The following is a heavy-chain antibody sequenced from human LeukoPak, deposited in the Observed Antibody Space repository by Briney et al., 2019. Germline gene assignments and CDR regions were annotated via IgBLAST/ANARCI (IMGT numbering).Heavy chain of an antibody. J-gene: IGHJ4*02. D-gene: IGHD3-22*01. CDR1: GFTFSSYP. CDR2: ISYDGSSK. V-gene: IGHV3-30*04. Sequence: GRSLRLSCAASGFTFSSYPMHWVRQAPGKGLEWVAVISYDGSSKYYAESVKGRFTTSRDDSKDTLYLQMNRLRADDTAVYYCARDYGVSVYYQPGRNWGQGTLVTVSS. CDR3: ARDYGVSVYYQPGRN.